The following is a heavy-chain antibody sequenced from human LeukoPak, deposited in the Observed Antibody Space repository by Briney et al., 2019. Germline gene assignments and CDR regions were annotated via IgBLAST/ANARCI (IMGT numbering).Heavy chain of an antibody. D-gene: IGHD6-19*01. V-gene: IGHV4-31*03. CDR2: IYYSGST. Sequence: PSETLSLTCTVSGGSISSGGYYWSWIRQHAGKGLEWIGYIYYSGSTYYNPSLKSRVTISVDTSKNQFSLKLSSVTAADTAVYYCARDGPPFSIAVAGGYYYYYGMDVWGQGTTVTVSS. J-gene: IGHJ6*02. CDR3: ARDGPPFSIAVAGGYYYYYGMDV. CDR1: GGSISSGGYY.